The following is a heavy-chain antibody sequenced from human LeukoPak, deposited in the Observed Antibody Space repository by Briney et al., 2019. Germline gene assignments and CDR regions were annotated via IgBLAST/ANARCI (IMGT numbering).Heavy chain of an antibody. D-gene: IGHD6-13*01. CDR2: INPNSGGT. CDR1: GYTFTGYY. V-gene: IGHV1-2*02. Sequence: ASVKVSCKASGYTFTGYYMHWGRQAPGHGLEWMGWINPNSGGTNYAQKFQGRVTMTRDTSISTAYMELSRLRSDDTAVYYCARVISSSWYGKWFDPWGQGTLVTVSS. CDR3: ARVISSSWYGKWFDP. J-gene: IGHJ5*02.